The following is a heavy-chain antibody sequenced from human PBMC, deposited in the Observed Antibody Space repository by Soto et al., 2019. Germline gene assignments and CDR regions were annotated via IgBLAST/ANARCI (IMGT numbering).Heavy chain of an antibody. Sequence: VASVKVSCKASGYTFTGYYMHWVRQAPGQGLEWMGWINPNSGGTNYAQKFQGRVTMTRDTSISTAYMELSRLRSDDTAVYYCARDPVLGYSSGWYRDNWFDPWGQGTLVTVSS. CDR1: GYTFTGYY. V-gene: IGHV1-2*02. J-gene: IGHJ5*02. D-gene: IGHD6-19*01. CDR3: ARDPVLGYSSGWYRDNWFDP. CDR2: INPNSGGT.